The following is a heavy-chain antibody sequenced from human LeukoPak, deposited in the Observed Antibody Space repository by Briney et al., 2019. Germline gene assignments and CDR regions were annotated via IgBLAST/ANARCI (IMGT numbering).Heavy chain of an antibody. V-gene: IGHV1-2*02. CDR2: INPNSGGT. Sequence: GASVKVSCKASGYTFTGYYMHWVRQAPGQGLEWMGWINPNSGGTNYAQKFQGRVTMTRDTSISTAYMELSRLRSDDTAVYYCARFIGIGYCSGGSCSDPYSSGHQADYWGQGTLVTVSS. D-gene: IGHD2-15*01. CDR3: ARFIGIGYCSGGSCSDPYSSGHQADY. J-gene: IGHJ4*02. CDR1: GYTFTGYY.